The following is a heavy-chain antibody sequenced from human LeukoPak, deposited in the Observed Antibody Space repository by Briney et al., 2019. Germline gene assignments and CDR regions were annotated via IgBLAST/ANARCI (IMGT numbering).Heavy chain of an antibody. D-gene: IGHD5-12*01. J-gene: IGHJ4*02. V-gene: IGHV1-69*13. Sequence: SVKVSCKASGGTFSSYAISWVRQAPGQGLEWMGGIIPIFGTANYAQKFQGRVTITADESTSTAYMELSGLRSEDTAVYYCARGSGYNYFDYWGQGTLVTVSS. CDR3: ARGSGYNYFDY. CDR2: IIPIFGTA. CDR1: GGTFSSYA.